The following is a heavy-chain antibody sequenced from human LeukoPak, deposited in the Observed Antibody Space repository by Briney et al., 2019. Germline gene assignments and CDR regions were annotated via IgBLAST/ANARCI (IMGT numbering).Heavy chain of an antibody. CDR3: AKDPTIAAAGTDY. CDR2: TSDRGDYT. J-gene: IGHJ4*02. Sequence: GGSLRLSCAASGFTFSSYSMSWVRQAPGKGLEWVSGTSDRGDYTYYADSVKGRFTISRDNSKNTLYLQMNSLRAEDTAVYYCAKDPTIAAAGTDYWGQGTLVTVSS. V-gene: IGHV3-23*01. D-gene: IGHD6-13*01. CDR1: GFTFSSYS.